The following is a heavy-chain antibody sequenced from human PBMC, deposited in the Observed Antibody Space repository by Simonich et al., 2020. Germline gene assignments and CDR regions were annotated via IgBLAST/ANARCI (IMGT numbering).Heavy chain of an antibody. CDR3: ARDREVYGSGSYYNY. D-gene: IGHD3-10*01. CDR1: GFTFSSYW. V-gene: IGHV3-7*01. CDR2: IKKKESEK. J-gene: IGHJ4*02. Sequence: EVQLVESGGGLVQPGGSLRLSCAASGFTFSSYWMSWVRQAPGKGLEWGANIKKKESEKNYVDSVKGRFTISRDNAKNSRYLQMNSLRAEDTAVYYCARDREVYGSGSYYNYWGQGTLVTVSS.